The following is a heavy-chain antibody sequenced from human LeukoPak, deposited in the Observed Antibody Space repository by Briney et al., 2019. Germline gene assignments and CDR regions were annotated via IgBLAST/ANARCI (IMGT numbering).Heavy chain of an antibody. CDR3: ARGSASGSYYSYFDY. D-gene: IGHD1-26*01. CDR1: GFTFSSYD. J-gene: IGHJ4*02. Sequence: GGSLRLSCAASGFTFSSYDMSWVRQAPGKGLEWVSGISGSGGNTYYADSVKGRFTISRDNSKNTLYLQMNSLRAEDTAVYYCARGSASGSYYSYFDYWGQGTLVTVSS. V-gene: IGHV3-23*01. CDR2: ISGSGGNT.